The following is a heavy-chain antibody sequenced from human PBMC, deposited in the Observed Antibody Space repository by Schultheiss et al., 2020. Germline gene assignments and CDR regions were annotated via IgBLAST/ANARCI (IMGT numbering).Heavy chain of an antibody. CDR2: IYYSGST. CDR3: ARVPSYCGGDCAAFDI. V-gene: IGHV4-61*08. Sequence: SETLSLTCTVSGGSISSGGYYWSWIRQHPGKGLEWIGYIYYSGSTNYNPSLKSRVTISVDTSKNQFSLKLSSVTAADTAVYYCARVPSYCGGDCAAFDIWGQGTMVTVSS. D-gene: IGHD2-21*02. CDR1: GGSISSGGYY. J-gene: IGHJ3*02.